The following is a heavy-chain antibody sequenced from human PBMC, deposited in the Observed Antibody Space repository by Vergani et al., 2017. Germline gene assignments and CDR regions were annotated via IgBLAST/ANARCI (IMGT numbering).Heavy chain of an antibody. CDR3: ATIGYRRWGYYFDY. Sequence: QVQLQESGPGLVEPSETLSLTCAVSGYSIRNGYYWGWIRQPPGKGLEWIGSIYHSWSTHYNPSLKSRVSISVDTSKNDFSLKVTSVTAADTAVYYCATIGYRRWGYYFDYWGQGILVSVSS. D-gene: IGHD6-13*01. V-gene: IGHV4-38-2*01. J-gene: IGHJ4*02. CDR2: IYHSWST. CDR1: GYSIRNGYY.